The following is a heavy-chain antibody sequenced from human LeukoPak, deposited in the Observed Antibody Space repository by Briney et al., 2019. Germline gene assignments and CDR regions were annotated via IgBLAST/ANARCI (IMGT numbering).Heavy chain of an antibody. CDR2: ISAYNGNT. CDR3: ARVRAEDYDILTGYFYYYYGMDV. V-gene: IGHV1-18*01. CDR1: GYTFTSYG. D-gene: IGHD3-9*01. Sequence: ASVKVSCKASGYTFTSYGISWVRQAPGQGLEWMGWISAYNGNTNYAQKLQGRVTMTTDTSTSTAYMELRSLRSDDTAVYYCARVRAEDYDILTGYFYYYYGMDVWGQGTTVTVSS. J-gene: IGHJ6*02.